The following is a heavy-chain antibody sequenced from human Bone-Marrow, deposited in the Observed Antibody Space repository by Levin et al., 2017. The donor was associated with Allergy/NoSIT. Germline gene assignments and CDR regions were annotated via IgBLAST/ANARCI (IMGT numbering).Heavy chain of an antibody. J-gene: IGHJ4*02. D-gene: IGHD5-12*01. V-gene: IGHV1-2*02. CDR3: ARQFDSGYDSAYYDY. CDR1: GYAFTGYN. CDR2: INPDSGET. Sequence: GESLKISCKTSGYAFTGYNLYWVRQAPGQGLEWMGWINPDSGETHYTREFDGSVTMTRDTSIRTAYMELDGLTSDDTAVYFGARQFDSGYDSAYYDYWGQGALVTVSS.